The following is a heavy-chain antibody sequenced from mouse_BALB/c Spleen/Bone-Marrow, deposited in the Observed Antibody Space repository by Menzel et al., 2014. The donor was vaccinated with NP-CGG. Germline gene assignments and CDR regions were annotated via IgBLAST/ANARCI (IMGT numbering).Heavy chain of an antibody. CDR3: ASYDYGYYFDY. CDR1: GFNIKDTY. V-gene: IGHV14-3*02. J-gene: IGHJ2*01. Sequence: DVHLVESGAELVKPGASVKLSCTTSGFNIKDTYMHWVKLRPEQGLEWIGRIVPANGNTEYAPKFQGKATITADTSSNTAYLQLSSLTSEDTAVYFCASYDYGYYFDYWGQGTTLTVSS. D-gene: IGHD2-4*01. CDR2: IVPANGNT.